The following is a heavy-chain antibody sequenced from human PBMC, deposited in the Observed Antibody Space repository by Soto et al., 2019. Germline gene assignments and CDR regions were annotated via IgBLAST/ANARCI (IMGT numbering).Heavy chain of an antibody. Sequence: GASVKFSCKASGYTFTSYGISWVRQAPGQGLEWMGWISAYNGNTNYAQKLQGRVTMTTDTSTSTVYMELSSLRSEDTAVYYCARDPITIFGVVISPPVKYYGMDVWGQGTTVTVSS. J-gene: IGHJ6*02. CDR2: ISAYNGNT. CDR3: ARDPITIFGVVISPPVKYYGMDV. D-gene: IGHD3-3*01. CDR1: GYTFTSYG. V-gene: IGHV1-18*01.